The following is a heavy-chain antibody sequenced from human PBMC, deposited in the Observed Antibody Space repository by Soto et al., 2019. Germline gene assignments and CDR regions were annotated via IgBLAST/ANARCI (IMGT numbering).Heavy chain of an antibody. Sequence: QVQLVQSGAEVKRPGASVKVSCKASGYTFTPYYMHWVRQAPGQGLEWLGIINPNGGSTTYAQKFQGRVTMTRDTSTITGYLELSSLRSEDTAVYYCARAGYCSGGTCFHGNCDYWGQGTLVTVSA. CDR1: GYTFTPYY. J-gene: IGHJ4*02. CDR3: ARAGYCSGGTCFHGNCDY. D-gene: IGHD2-15*01. CDR2: INPNGGST. V-gene: IGHV1-46*01.